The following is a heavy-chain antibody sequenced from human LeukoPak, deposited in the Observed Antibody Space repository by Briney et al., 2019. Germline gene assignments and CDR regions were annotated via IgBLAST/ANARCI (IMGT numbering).Heavy chain of an antibody. J-gene: IGHJ6*02. D-gene: IGHD6-13*01. CDR3: ARFSSSLYGMDV. CDR1: GYTFTSYY. CDR2: INPSGGST. V-gene: IGHV1-46*01. Sequence: ASVTLSCKASGYTFTSYYMHWVRQAPGQGLEWMGIINPSGGSTSYAQKFQGRVTMTRDTSTGTVYMELSSLRSEDTAVYYCARFSSSLYGMDVWGQGTTVTVSS.